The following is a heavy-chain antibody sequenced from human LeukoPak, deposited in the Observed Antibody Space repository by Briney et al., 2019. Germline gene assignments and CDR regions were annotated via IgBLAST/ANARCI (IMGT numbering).Heavy chain of an antibody. CDR3: ARPCYYVSRIDP. Sequence: SQTLSLTCTVSGGSISSGDYYWSWIRQPPGKGLEWLAYMYYSGSTYYHPSLQIRVTMSADTSNNQSSLKLSAMTAADTVVHLCARPCYYVSRIDPWGQGILVTVPS. CDR2: MYYSGST. J-gene: IGHJ5*02. V-gene: IGHV4-30-4*01. D-gene: IGHD3-22*01. CDR1: GGSISSGDYY.